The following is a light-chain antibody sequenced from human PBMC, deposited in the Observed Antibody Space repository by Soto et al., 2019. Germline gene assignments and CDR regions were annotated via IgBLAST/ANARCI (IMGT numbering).Light chain of an antibody. CDR3: SSYAGSNNPVI. Sequence: QSALTQPPSASGSPGQSVTISCTGTSSDVGGYNYVSWYQQHPGKAPKFMICEVSKRPSGVPDRFSGSKSGNTASLTVSGLQADDEADYYCSSYAGSNNPVIFGGGTKLTVL. CDR1: SSDVGGYNY. V-gene: IGLV2-8*01. J-gene: IGLJ2*01. CDR2: EVS.